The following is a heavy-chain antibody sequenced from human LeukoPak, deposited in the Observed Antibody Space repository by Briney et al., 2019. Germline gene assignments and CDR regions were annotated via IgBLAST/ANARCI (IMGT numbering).Heavy chain of an antibody. CDR2: ISRSGSTI. V-gene: IGHV3-48*01. Sequence: GGSLRLSCAASGFTFSSCWMNWVRQAPGKGLEWVSYISRSGSTIKFADSVKGRFTISRDNAKNSLYLQMNSLKPEDTAVYYCARVAEAAAFDSWGQGTLVTVSS. J-gene: IGHJ4*02. CDR1: GFTFSSCW. D-gene: IGHD6-13*01. CDR3: ARVAEAAAFDS.